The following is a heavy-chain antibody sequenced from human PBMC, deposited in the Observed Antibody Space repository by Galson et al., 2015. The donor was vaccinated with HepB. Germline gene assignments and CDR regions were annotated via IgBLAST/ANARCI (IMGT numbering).Heavy chain of an antibody. J-gene: IGHJ3*02. D-gene: IGHD5-24*01. V-gene: IGHV3-48*03. CDR1: GFTFSSHE. CDR3: ARIARDGYNYDAFDI. CDR2: ISYTGNTI. Sequence: SLRLSCAASGFTFSSHEMSWVRQAPGKGLEWLSYISYTGNTIYYADSVKGRFSISRDNAKHSLYLQMNSLRADDTAVYYCARIARDGYNYDAFDIWGQGTVVTVSS.